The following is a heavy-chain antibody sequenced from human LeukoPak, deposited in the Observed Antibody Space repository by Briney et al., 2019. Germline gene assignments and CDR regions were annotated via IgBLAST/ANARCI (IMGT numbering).Heavy chain of an antibody. CDR3: ARERKEAYCGVCGMDV. CDR1: GFTFSSYG. Sequence: PGGSLRLSCAASGFTFSSYGMYWVRQAPGKGLEWVAFIRYDGSNKYYADSVKGRFTISRDNAKNSLYLQMNSLRAEDTAVYYCARERKEAYCGVCGMDVWGQGTTVTVSS. CDR2: IRYDGSNK. V-gene: IGHV3-30*02. J-gene: IGHJ6*02. D-gene: IGHD2-21*01.